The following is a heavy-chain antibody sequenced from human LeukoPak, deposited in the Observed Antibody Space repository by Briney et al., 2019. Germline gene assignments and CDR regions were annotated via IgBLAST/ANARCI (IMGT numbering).Heavy chain of an antibody. CDR1: GGSISSSSYY. CDR3: ARDEGAAAAPYYYYGMDV. J-gene: IGHJ6*02. D-gene: IGHD6-13*01. V-gene: IGHV4-39*07. CDR2: IYYSGST. Sequence: SETLSLTCTVSGGSISSSSYYWGWIRQPPGKGLEWIGSIYYSGSTYYNPSLKSRVTISVDTSKNQFSLKLSSVTAADTAVYYCARDEGAAAAPYYYYGMDVWGQGATVTVSS.